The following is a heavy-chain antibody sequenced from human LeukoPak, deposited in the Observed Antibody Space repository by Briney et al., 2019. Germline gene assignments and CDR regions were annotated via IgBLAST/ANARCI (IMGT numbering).Heavy chain of an antibody. D-gene: IGHD6-13*01. J-gene: IGHJ4*02. CDR1: GFTFSSYG. Sequence: GSLRLSCAASGFTFSSYGMHWVRQAPGKGLEWVAVIWYDGSNKYYADSVKGRFTISRDNSKNTLYLQMNSLRAEDTAVYYCAKEFSSSWYYFDYWGQGTLVTVSS. V-gene: IGHV3-33*06. CDR2: IWYDGSNK. CDR3: AKEFSSSWYYFDY.